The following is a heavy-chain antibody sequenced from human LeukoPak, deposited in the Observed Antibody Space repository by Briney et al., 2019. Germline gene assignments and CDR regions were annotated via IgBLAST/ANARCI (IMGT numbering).Heavy chain of an antibody. Sequence: SETLSLTCTVSGGSISSYYWSWVRQPPGKGLEWIGYIYYSGSTNYNPSLKSRVTISVDTSKNQFSLKLSSVTAADTAVYYCARRRRSGGNWFDPWGQGTLVTVSS. CDR3: ARRRRSGGNWFDP. CDR2: IYYSGST. D-gene: IGHD1-26*01. J-gene: IGHJ5*02. V-gene: IGHV4-59*12. CDR1: GGSISSYY.